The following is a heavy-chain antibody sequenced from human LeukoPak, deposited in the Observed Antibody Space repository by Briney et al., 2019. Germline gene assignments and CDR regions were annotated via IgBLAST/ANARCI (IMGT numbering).Heavy chain of an antibody. D-gene: IGHD1-20*01. CDR2: INPNSGGT. J-gene: IGHJ6*03. Sequence: ASVKVSCKASGYTFTGYYMHWVRQAPGQGLEWMGWINPNSGGTNYAQKFQGRVTMTRDTSISTAYMVLSRLRSDDTAVYYCARVYNWNYHYMDVWGKGTTVTVSS. CDR3: ARVYNWNYHYMDV. CDR1: GYTFTGYY. V-gene: IGHV1-2*02.